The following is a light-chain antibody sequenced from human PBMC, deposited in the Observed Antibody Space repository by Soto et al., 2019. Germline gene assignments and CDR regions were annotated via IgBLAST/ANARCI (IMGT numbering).Light chain of an antibody. Sequence: EIVLTQSPGTLSLSPGERATLSCRASQSVIGRQLAWYQHKPGQAPRLLMFGVSNRAAGIPDRFTGSGSGRGFTLTISRLDPEDFAVYYCQVYGPSPQVTVGQGPRPEIK. CDR1: QSVIGRQ. V-gene: IGKV3-20*01. CDR3: QVYGPSPQVT. CDR2: GVS. J-gene: IGKJ5*01.